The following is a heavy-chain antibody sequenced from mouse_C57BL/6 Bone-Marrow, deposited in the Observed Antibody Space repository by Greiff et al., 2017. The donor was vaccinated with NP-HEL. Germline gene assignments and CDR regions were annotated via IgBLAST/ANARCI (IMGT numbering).Heavy chain of an antibody. CDR1: GFTFSSYG. Sequence: EVKLMESGGDLVKPGGYLKLSCAASGFTFSSYGMSWVRQTPDKRLEWVATISSGGSYTYYPDSVKGRFTISRDNAKNTLYLQMSSLKSEDTAMYYCARPDYWGQGTTLTVSS. J-gene: IGHJ2*01. CDR3: ARPDY. CDR2: ISSGGSYT. V-gene: IGHV5-6*01.